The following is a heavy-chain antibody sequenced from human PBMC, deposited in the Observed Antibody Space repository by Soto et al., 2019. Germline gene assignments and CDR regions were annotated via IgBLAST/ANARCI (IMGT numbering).Heavy chain of an antibody. CDR3: ARDESGDYHLDP. D-gene: IGHD3-3*01. V-gene: IGHV1-18*04. J-gene: IGHJ5*02. CDR2: ISAYNGNT. CDR1: GYTFTSYG. Sequence: GSSVKVSCKASGYTFTSYGMSWVRQAPGQGLEWMGWISAYNGNTNYAQKLQGRVTMTTDTSTSTAYMELRSRRSDDTAVYYCARDESGDYHLDPWGQGTLDTVSS.